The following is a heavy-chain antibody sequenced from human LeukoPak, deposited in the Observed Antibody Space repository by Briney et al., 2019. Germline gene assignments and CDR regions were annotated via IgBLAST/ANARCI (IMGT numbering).Heavy chain of an antibody. J-gene: IGHJ6*02. CDR3: ASMRSGPVAGTESNNSYYYSGMDV. V-gene: IGHV4-31*11. CDR1: GGSISSADFY. CDR2: IYYSGSA. Sequence: SQTLSLTCAVSGGSISSADFYWSWIRQHPGKGLEWIGFIYYSGSAYYNPSLKSRVSISVDTSKNQFSLTLNSVTAADTAVYYCASMRSGPVAGTESNNSYYYSGMDVWGQGTTVTVSS. D-gene: IGHD6-19*01.